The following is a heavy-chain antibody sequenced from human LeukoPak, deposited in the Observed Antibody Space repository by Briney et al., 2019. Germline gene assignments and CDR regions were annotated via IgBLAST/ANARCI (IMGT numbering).Heavy chain of an antibody. CDR3: AKVSSGSYQGLDY. CDR1: GFTFSSYG. J-gene: IGHJ4*02. V-gene: IGHV3-33*06. CDR2: LWYDGSNK. Sequence: GRSLRLSCAASGFTFSSYGMHWVRQAPGKGLEWVVVLWYDGSNKYYADSVKGRFTISRDNIKNTVYLQMNRLRAEDTAVYYCAKVSSGSYQGLDYWGQGTLVTVSS. D-gene: IGHD1-26*01.